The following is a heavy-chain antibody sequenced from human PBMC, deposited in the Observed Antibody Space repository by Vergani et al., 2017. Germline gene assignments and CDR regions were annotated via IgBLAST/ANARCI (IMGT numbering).Heavy chain of an antibody. CDR3: ARDGTDIXVCSSEYSHLFYH. CDR2: ISKDGTHD. V-gene: IGHV3-30*03. CDR1: GFGFKNFA. J-gene: IGHJ4*02. D-gene: IGHD2-2*01. Sequence: QVSLVESGGGVVQPGRSLILTCSASGFGFKNFAMHWVRQAPGKGLEWVATISKDGTHDYYEPSVRGRFAVSRDNFKNTMYLQMDRLTTDENSLYFCARDGTDIXVCSSEYSHLFYHWGQGILVTVSS.